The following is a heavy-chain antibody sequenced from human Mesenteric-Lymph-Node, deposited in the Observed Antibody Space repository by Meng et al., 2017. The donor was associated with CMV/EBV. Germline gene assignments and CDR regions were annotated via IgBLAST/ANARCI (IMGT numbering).Heavy chain of an antibody. V-gene: IGHV4-34*01. CDR1: GGSFSGYY. J-gene: IGHJ6*02. Sequence: SETLSLTCAVYGGSFSGYYWSWIRQPPGKGLEWIGSIYYSGSTYYNPSVKSRVTISVDTSKNQFSLKLSSVTAADTAVYYCARQELWFGDEGDYYYYYGMDVWGQGTTVTVSS. CDR3: ARQELWFGDEGDYYYYYGMDV. D-gene: IGHD3-10*01. CDR2: IYYSGST.